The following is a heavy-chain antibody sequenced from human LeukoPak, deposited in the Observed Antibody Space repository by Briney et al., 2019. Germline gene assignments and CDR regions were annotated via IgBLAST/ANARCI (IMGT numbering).Heavy chain of an antibody. CDR1: GGSVSSGSYY. J-gene: IGHJ4*02. D-gene: IGHD1-26*01. V-gene: IGHV4-61*01. CDR2: IYYSGST. CDR3: ARVGGWIVGAILFDY. Sequence: PSQTLSLTCAVSGGSVSSGSYYWSWIRQPPGKGLEWIGYIYYSGSTNYNPSLKSRVTISVDTSKNQFSLKLSSVTAADTAVYYCARVGGWIVGAILFDYWGQGTLVTVSS.